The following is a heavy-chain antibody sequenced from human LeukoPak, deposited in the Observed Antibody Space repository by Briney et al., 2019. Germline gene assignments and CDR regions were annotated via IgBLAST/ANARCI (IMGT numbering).Heavy chain of an antibody. J-gene: IGHJ3*02. CDR3: ARDLVSGRRLQWPSAFDI. V-gene: IGHV3-11*01. Sequence: GGSLRLSCAASGLTFSDYYMSWIRQAPGKGLEWVSYISSSGSTIYYADSVKGRFTISRDNAKNSLYLQMNSLRAEDTAVYYCARDLVSGRRLQWPSAFDIWGQGTMVTVSS. CDR1: GLTFSDYY. D-gene: IGHD5-24*01. CDR2: ISSSGSTI.